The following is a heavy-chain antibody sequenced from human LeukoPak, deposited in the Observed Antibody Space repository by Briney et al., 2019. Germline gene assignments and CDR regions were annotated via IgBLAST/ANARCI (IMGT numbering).Heavy chain of an antibody. V-gene: IGHV3-7*01. J-gene: IGHJ6*03. CDR2: IKGDGSVQ. Sequence: GGSLRLSCTASGFPFSGYYISWVRQAPGTGLEWLANIKGDGSVQDYVDSVKGRFTISRDNAKNSLYLQMNNLRVDDTAVYYCVGQLLRAVWGKGTTVSVSS. CDR3: VGQLLRAV. CDR1: GFPFSGYY. D-gene: IGHD2-2*01.